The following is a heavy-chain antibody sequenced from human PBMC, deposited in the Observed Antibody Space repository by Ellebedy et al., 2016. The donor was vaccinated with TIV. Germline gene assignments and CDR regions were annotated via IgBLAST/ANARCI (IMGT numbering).Heavy chain of an antibody. CDR3: ARGGGYSYDKFDY. CDR2: ISSSSSYI. J-gene: IGHJ4*02. D-gene: IGHD5-18*01. Sequence: PGGSLRLSCAASGFTFSSYSMNWVRQAPGKGLEWVSSISSSSSYIYYADSVKGRVTISRDNAENTLYLQMNSLRAEDTAVYFCARGGGYSYDKFDYWGQGTLVTVSS. CDR1: GFTFSSYS. V-gene: IGHV3-21*01.